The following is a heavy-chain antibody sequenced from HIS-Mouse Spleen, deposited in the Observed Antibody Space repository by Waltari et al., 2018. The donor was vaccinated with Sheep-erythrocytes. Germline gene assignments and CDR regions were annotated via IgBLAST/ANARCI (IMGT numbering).Heavy chain of an antibody. Sequence: QVQLQQWGAGLLKPSETLSLTCAVYGGSFSGYYWSWIRQPPGKGLEWIGEINHSGSTNYNPSLKSRVTISVDTSKNQFSLKLSSVTAADTAVYYWARGQYSSSYYFDYWGQGTLVTVSS. V-gene: IGHV4-34*01. CDR3: ARGQYSSSYYFDY. CDR2: INHSGST. D-gene: IGHD6-6*01. CDR1: GGSFSGYY. J-gene: IGHJ4*02.